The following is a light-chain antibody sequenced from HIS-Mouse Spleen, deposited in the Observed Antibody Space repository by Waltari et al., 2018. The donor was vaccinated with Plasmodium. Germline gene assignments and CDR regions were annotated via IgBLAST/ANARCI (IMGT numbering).Light chain of an antibody. CDR3: YSTDSSGNHRV. Sequence: SYELTQPPSVSVSPGQTARITCSGDALPKKYAYWYPQKSGQAPVLVIYEDSKRPSGIPERFSGSSSGKMATLTSSGAQVEDEADYYCYSTDSSGNHRVFGGGTKLTVL. V-gene: IGLV3-10*01. J-gene: IGLJ3*02. CDR1: ALPKKY. CDR2: EDS.